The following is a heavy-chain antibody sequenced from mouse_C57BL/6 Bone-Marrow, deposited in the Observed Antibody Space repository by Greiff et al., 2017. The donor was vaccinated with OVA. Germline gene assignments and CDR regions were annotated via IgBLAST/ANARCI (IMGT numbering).Heavy chain of an antibody. CDR1: GFNIKDYY. CDR2: IDPEDGET. CDR3: ARKEPTMVTTGFDY. V-gene: IGHV14-2*01. D-gene: IGHD2-9*01. J-gene: IGHJ2*01. Sequence: VQLQQSGAELVKPGASVKLSCTASGFNIKDYYMPWVKQRTEQGLEWIGRIDPEDGETKYAPKFQGKATITADTSSNTAYLQLSSLTSEDTAVYYCARKEPTMVTTGFDYWGQGTTLTVSS.